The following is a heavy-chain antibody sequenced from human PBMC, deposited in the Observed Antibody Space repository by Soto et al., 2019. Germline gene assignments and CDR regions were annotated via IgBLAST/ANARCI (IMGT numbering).Heavy chain of an antibody. Sequence: PSETLSLTCAVYGGSFSCYYWSWIRQPPGKGLEWIGEINHSGSTNYNPSLKSRVTISVDTSKNQFSLKLSSVTAADTAVYYCARSLNPEIVMVREEENDYWGQGTLVTVS. CDR2: INHSGST. CDR1: GGSFSCYY. V-gene: IGHV4-34*01. CDR3: ARSLNPEIVMVREEENDY. J-gene: IGHJ4*02. D-gene: IGHD3-22*01.